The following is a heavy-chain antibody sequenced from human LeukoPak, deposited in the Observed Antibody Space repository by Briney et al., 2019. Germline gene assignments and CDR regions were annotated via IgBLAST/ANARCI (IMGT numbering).Heavy chain of an antibody. Sequence: SETLSLTCTVSGGSISSYYWSWIRQPPGKGLEWIGYIYYSGSTNYNPSLKSRVTISVDTSKNQFSLKLSSVTAADTAVYYCARHLQAYYYDSSGYYSDAFVIWGQGTMVTVSS. J-gene: IGHJ3*02. CDR1: GGSISSYY. D-gene: IGHD3-22*01. V-gene: IGHV4-59*08. CDR2: IYYSGST. CDR3: ARHLQAYYYDSSGYYSDAFVI.